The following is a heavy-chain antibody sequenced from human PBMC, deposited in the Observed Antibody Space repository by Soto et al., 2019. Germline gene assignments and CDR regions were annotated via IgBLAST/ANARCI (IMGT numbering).Heavy chain of an antibody. J-gene: IGHJ5*02. Sequence: EVQLLESGGGLVQPGGSLRLSCAASGFTFSDYAMSWVRQAPGKGLECLSLISGTGVPTLYAGSVKGRFSVSRDNSKNTLCLEMNDLRVDHTAIYYCAKSFCTSSSCFFLWVDPWGPGTLVSFAS. D-gene: IGHD2-2*01. CDR1: GFTFSDYA. V-gene: IGHV3-23*01. CDR2: ISGTGVPT. CDR3: AKSFCTSSSCFFLWVDP.